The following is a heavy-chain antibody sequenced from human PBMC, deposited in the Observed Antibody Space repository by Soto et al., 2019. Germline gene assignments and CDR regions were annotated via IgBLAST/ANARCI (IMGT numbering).Heavy chain of an antibody. CDR1: GFSLGSYA. CDR3: AKGPGYGDHFDY. Sequence: GGSLRLSCSASGFSLGSYAMSWVRQAPGKGLEWVSLISSGSETTYYTDSVKGRFTISRDNSENTLYLQMHSLRAEDTAVYYCAKGPGYGDHFDYWGQGSLVTVSS. D-gene: IGHD4-17*01. CDR2: ISSGSETT. J-gene: IGHJ4*02. V-gene: IGHV3-23*01.